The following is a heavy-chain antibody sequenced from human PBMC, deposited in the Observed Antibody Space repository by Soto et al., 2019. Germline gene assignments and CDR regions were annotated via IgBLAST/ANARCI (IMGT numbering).Heavy chain of an antibody. CDR3: ARGQVVNFDNWFDP. V-gene: IGHV1-18*01. Sequence: QIQLLQSGAEVKKPGTSVKVSCQASGYTFTTYGIIWVRQAPGQGLEWMGWINPNSGLTNYAQNLKDRATMTTDTSTNTAYMELRTLTSDDTAVYFCARGQVVNFDNWFDPWGQGTLVTVSS. J-gene: IGHJ5*02. CDR1: GYTFTTYG. D-gene: IGHD3-22*01. CDR2: INPNSGLT.